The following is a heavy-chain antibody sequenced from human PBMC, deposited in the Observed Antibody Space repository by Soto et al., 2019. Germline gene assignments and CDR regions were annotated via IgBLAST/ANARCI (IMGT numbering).Heavy chain of an antibody. CDR1: GFTFDDYS. CDR2: ISSSSSYI. V-gene: IGHV3-21*01. J-gene: IGHJ6*02. Sequence: GGSLRLSCATSGFTFDDYSMNWVRQTPGKGLEWVSSISSSSSYIYYADSVKGRFTISRDNAKNSLYLQMNSLRAEDTAVYYCARDSAVAEPDYYYYYGMDVWGQGTTVTVSS. D-gene: IGHD6-19*01. CDR3: ARDSAVAEPDYYYYYGMDV.